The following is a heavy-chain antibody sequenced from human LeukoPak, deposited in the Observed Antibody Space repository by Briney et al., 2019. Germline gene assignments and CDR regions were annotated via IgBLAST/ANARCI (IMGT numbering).Heavy chain of an antibody. J-gene: IGHJ4*02. CDR2: ISSSGSTI. Sequence: PGGSLRLSCAASGFTVSSNYMSWIRQAPGKGLEWVSYISSSGSTIYYADSVKGRFTISRDNAKNSLYLQMNSLRAEDTAVYYCARDDAGIVVVVAGGFDYWGQGTLVTVSS. CDR3: ARDDAGIVVVVAGGFDY. D-gene: IGHD2-15*01. V-gene: IGHV3-11*01. CDR1: GFTVSSNY.